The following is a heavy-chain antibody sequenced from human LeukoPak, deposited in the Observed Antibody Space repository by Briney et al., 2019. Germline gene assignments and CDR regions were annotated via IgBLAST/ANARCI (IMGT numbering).Heavy chain of an antibody. CDR1: GYSISSGYY. CDR3: ARRVKGAHWFDP. CDR2: IYHSGST. J-gene: IGHJ5*02. Sequence: SETLSLTCAVSGYSISSGYYWGWIRQPPGKGLEWIGSIYHSGSTYYNPSLKSRVTISVDTSKNQFSLKLSSVTATDTAVYYCARRVKGAHWFDPWGQGTLVTVSS. V-gene: IGHV4-38-2*01.